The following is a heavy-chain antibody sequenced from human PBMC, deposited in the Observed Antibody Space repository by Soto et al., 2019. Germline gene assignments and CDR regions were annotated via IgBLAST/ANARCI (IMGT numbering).Heavy chain of an antibody. V-gene: IGHV3-30*18. CDR3: AKDMGGGARGLTPRRGMAAAGCFDY. Sequence: QVQLVESGGGVVQPGRSLRLSCAASGFTFSSYGLHWVRQAPGKGLEWVAVISYDGSNKYYADSVKGRFTISRDNSKNTLYLQMNSLRAEDTAVYYCAKDMGGGARGLTPRRGMAAAGCFDYWGQGTLVTVSS. CDR1: GFTFSSYG. CDR2: ISYDGSNK. D-gene: IGHD6-13*01. J-gene: IGHJ4*02.